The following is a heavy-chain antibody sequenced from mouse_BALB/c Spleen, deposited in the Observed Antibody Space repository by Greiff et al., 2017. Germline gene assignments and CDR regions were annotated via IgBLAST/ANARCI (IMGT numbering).Heavy chain of an antibody. CDR1: GFSLTGYG. V-gene: IGHV2-6-7*01. J-gene: IGHJ4*01. CDR2: IWGDGST. Sequence: VQGVESGPGLVAPSQSLSITCTVSGFSLTGYGVNWVRQPPGKGLEWLGMIWGDGSTDYNSALKSRLSISKDNSKSQVFLKMNSLQTDDTARYYGAREKYGNYEGGAMDYWGQGTAVTVSA. CDR3: AREKYGNYEGGAMDY. D-gene: IGHD2-10*02.